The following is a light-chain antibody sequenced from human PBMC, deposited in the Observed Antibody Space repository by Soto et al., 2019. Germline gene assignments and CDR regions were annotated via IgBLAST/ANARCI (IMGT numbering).Light chain of an antibody. CDR2: AAS. Sequence: DIQMTQSPSYVFASVGDRVTTSCRASQGIGSWLAWYQQRPGEAPKLLIYAASTLQNGVPSRFSGTGTGTEFTLTIGSLQPADFATYYCQQASSFPLTFGGGTKVES. J-gene: IGKJ4*01. V-gene: IGKV1-12*01. CDR3: QQASSFPLT. CDR1: QGIGSW.